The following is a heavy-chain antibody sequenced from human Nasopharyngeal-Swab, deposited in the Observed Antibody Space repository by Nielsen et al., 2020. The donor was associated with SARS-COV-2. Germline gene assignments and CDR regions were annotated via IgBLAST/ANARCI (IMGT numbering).Heavy chain of an antibody. V-gene: IGHV4-39*01. CDR1: GGSISSSSYY. J-gene: IGHJ3*02. D-gene: IGHD3-3*01. Sequence: SETLSLTCTVSGGSISSSSYYWGWIRQPPGKGLEWIGSIYYSGSTYYNPSLKSRVTISVDTSKNQFSLKLSSVTAADTAVYYCARRGETAAIPGIFGVVDISDAFDIWGQGTMVTVSS. CDR3: ARRGETAAIPGIFGVVDISDAFDI. CDR2: IYYSGST.